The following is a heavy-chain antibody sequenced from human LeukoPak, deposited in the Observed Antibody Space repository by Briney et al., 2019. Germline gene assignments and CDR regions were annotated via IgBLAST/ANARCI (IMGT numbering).Heavy chain of an antibody. Sequence: ASVKVSCKASGYTFTSYDINWVRQATGQGLEWMGWMNPNSGNTGYAQKFQGRVTMTRNTSISTAYMELSSLRSEDTAVYYCARGRRQYQLLYGAYYYYMDVWGIGTTVTVSS. CDR3: ARGRRQYQLLYGAYYYYMDV. V-gene: IGHV1-8*01. D-gene: IGHD2-2*02. J-gene: IGHJ6*03. CDR2: MNPNSGNT. CDR1: GYTFTSYD.